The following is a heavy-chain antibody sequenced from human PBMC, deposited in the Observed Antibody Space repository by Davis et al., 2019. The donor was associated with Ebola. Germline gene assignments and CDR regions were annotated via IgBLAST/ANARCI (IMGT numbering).Heavy chain of an antibody. J-gene: IGHJ6*02. V-gene: IGHV3-23*01. Sequence: GESLKISCAASGFTFSSYAMSWVRQAPGKGLEWVSAISGSGGSTYYADSVKGRFTISRDNSKNTLYLQMDSLRAEDTAVYYCAKDLLYDATAEPGMDVWGQGTTVTVSS. CDR1: GFTFSSYA. CDR2: ISGSGGST. D-gene: IGHD2-15*01. CDR3: AKDLLYDATAEPGMDV.